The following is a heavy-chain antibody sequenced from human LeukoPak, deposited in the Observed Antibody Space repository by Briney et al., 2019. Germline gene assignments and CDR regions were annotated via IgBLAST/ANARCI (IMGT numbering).Heavy chain of an antibody. J-gene: IGHJ4*02. CDR3: ATESIGYYGYFDY. Sequence: ASVNVSCKVSGYTLTELSMHWVRQAPGKGLEWMGGFDPGDGETIYAQKFQGRVTMTEDTSTDTAYMELSSLRSEDTAVYYCATESIGYYGYFDYWGQGTLVTVSS. CDR1: GYTLTELS. V-gene: IGHV1-24*01. D-gene: IGHD3-22*01. CDR2: FDPGDGET.